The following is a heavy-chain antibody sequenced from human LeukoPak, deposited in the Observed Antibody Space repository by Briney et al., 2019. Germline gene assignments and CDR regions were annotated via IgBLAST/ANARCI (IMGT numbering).Heavy chain of an antibody. V-gene: IGHV3-23*01. J-gene: IGHJ4*02. D-gene: IGHD3-22*01. Sequence: PGGSLRLSCAASGFTFSSYAMSWVRQAPGKGLEWVSAISGSGGSTYYVDSVKGRFTISRDNSKNTLYLQMNSLRAEDTAVYYCAKDLIRGTMIVVAFDYWGQGTLVTVSS. CDR3: AKDLIRGTMIVVAFDY. CDR2: ISGSGGST. CDR1: GFTFSSYA.